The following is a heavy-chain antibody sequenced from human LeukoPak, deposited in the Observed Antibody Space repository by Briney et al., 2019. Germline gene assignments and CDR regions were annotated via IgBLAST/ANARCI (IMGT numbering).Heavy chain of an antibody. J-gene: IGHJ4*02. CDR3: ARTVAPDY. D-gene: IGHD6-19*01. V-gene: IGHV3-23*01. Sequence: PGGSLRLSCAASGFTFSNYAMTWVRQAPGKGLEWVSTISASGGSTFYADSVKGRFTISRDNAKNSLYLQMNSLRAEDTAVYYCARTVAPDYWGQGTLVTVSS. CDR1: GFTFSNYA. CDR2: ISASGGST.